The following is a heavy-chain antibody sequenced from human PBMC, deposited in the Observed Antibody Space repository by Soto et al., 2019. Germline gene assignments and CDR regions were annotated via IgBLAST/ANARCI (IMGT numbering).Heavy chain of an antibody. V-gene: IGHV1-69*01. J-gene: IGHJ2*01. Sequence: QVQLVQSGAEVKKPGSSVKVSCKASGDIFSSYPFSWVRQAPGQGREWMGGIDPLRGTADYAQKFQDRVTITADDSTSTVYMELSSLRSDDTAVYYCARDRGSQNWYFGVWGRGTLVAVSS. CDR2: IDPLRGTA. D-gene: IGHD3-10*01. CDR3: ARDRGSQNWYFGV. CDR1: GDIFSSYP.